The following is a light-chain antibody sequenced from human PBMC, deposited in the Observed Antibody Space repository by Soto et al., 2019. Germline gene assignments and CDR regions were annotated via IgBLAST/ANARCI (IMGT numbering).Light chain of an antibody. CDR1: QSISIW. Sequence: DIQMTQSPSTLSASVGDRVIITCRASQSISIWLAWYQQKAGKAPKLLIFKTSSLETGAPSRFSGSGSGTEFTLTVSSLQPEDFATDYCLQYDSLSYTFGQGTKLEIK. J-gene: IGKJ2*01. V-gene: IGKV1-5*03. CDR2: KTS. CDR3: LQYDSLSYT.